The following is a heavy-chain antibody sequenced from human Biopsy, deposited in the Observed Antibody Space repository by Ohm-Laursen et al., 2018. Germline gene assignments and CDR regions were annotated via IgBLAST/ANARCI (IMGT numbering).Heavy chain of an antibody. CDR1: GASVRSHF. V-gene: IGHV4-59*08. CDR2: ISNSGTT. D-gene: IGHD3-3*01. J-gene: IGHJ4*02. CDR3: ARLSTLFGVADFTDD. Sequence: SETLSLTCTLSGASVRSHFLTWIRQPPGKGLQWIGSISNSGTTKSSPSFKSRVNISLHTSKNQLSLKLTSVTAADTAVYYCARLSTLFGVADFTDDRGQGTLVTVSS.